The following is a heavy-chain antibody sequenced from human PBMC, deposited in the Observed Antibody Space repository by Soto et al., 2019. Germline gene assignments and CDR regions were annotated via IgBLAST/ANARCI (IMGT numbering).Heavy chain of an antibody. D-gene: IGHD3-16*01. CDR3: ARQAKIGDRSQFYFDS. V-gene: IGHV3-30*04. CDR1: GFTFSFYA. CDR2: ISYNGRNK. Sequence: GGSLRLSCAASGFTFSFYAMHWVRQAPGKGLEWVAVISYNGRNKHYVDSVKGRFTISRDNSQDTLYLQMDSLRPDDTAVYYCARQAKIGDRSQFYFDSWGQGTLATVSS. J-gene: IGHJ4*02.